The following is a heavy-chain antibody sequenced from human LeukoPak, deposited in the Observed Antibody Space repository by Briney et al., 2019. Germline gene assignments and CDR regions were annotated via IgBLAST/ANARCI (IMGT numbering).Heavy chain of an antibody. D-gene: IGHD6-13*01. CDR3: ARDRMGSSWSTGYYYYMDV. CDR2: INPNSGGT. V-gene: IGHV1-2*02. J-gene: IGHJ6*03. CDR1: GYTFTGYY. Sequence: GASVKVSCKASGYTFTGYYMHWVRQAPGQGLEWMGWINPNSGGTNYAQKFQGRVTMTRDTSISTAYMELSRLRSDDTAVYYCARDRMGSSWSTGYYYYMDVWGKGTTVTVSS.